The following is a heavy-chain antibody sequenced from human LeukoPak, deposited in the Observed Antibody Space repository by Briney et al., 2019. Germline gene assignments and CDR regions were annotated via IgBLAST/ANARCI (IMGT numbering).Heavy chain of an antibody. Sequence: ASETLSLTCAVYGGSLSGYYWIWIRQPPGKGLEWIGEINRSGSTTYNPSLKSRVTISLDTSKNQFSLKLSSVTAADTAVYYCASGYDDLRFDYWGQGTLVTVSS. V-gene: IGHV4-34*01. CDR3: ASGYDDLRFDY. CDR2: INRSGST. J-gene: IGHJ4*02. CDR1: GGSLSGYY. D-gene: IGHD5-12*01.